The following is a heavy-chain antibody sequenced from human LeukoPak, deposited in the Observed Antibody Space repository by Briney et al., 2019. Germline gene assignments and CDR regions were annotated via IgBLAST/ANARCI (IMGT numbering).Heavy chain of an antibody. CDR1: GFTISNYY. J-gene: IGHJ6*02. D-gene: IGHD2-2*01. Sequence: PSVTLSLTCSVSGFTISNYYWSWLRQPPGKGLEGIGYIYYSGSNNYNPSLKSRVTISVNTSNNQFSLNMSFVTAAHTAFYYSGRSGTSPYAYVMDVGGQGTAHTVS. V-gene: IGHV4-59*01. CDR3: GRSGTSPYAYVMDV. CDR2: IYYSGSN.